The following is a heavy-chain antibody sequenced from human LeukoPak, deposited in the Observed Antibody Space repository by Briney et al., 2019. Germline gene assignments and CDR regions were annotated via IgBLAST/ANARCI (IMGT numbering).Heavy chain of an antibody. J-gene: IGHJ4*02. CDR1: GFTFSSYA. CDR3: ARLMEGYFDY. Sequence: PGGSLRLSCAASGFTFSSYAMHWVRQAPGKGLEWVAVISYDGSNKYYADSVKGRFTISRDNSKNTLYLQMNSLRAEDTAVYYCARLMEGYFDYWGQGTLVTVSP. CDR2: ISYDGSNK. D-gene: IGHD3-3*01. V-gene: IGHV3-30*14.